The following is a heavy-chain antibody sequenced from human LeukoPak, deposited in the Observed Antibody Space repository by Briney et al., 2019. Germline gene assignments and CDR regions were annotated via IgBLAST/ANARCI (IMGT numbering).Heavy chain of an antibody. J-gene: IGHJ4*02. Sequence: GGSLRLPCSASGFTFSSYAMHWVRQAPGKGLEYVSAINSNGGITFYADSMKGRLTISRDDSKNTLYLQMSSLRAEDTAIYYCVKGVAARLDYWGQGTLVTVSS. CDR2: INSNGGIT. CDR1: GFTFSSYA. D-gene: IGHD6-6*01. CDR3: VKGVAARLDY. V-gene: IGHV3-64D*09.